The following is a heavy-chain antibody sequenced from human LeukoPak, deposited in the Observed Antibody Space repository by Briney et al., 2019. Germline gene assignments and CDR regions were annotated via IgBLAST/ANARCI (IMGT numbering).Heavy chain of an antibody. V-gene: IGHV3-11*01. D-gene: IGHD6-13*01. CDR3: ARGGAAADYFDY. Sequence: PGRSPRLSCAAAGFSFSDYYMSWISHEPGEGLEWVSYISSSGSTIYYADSVKRRFTISRNNAKNSLYLQMNSLRAEDTAVYYCARGGAAADYFDYWGQGTLVTVSS. CDR2: ISSSGSTI. J-gene: IGHJ4*02. CDR1: GFSFSDYY.